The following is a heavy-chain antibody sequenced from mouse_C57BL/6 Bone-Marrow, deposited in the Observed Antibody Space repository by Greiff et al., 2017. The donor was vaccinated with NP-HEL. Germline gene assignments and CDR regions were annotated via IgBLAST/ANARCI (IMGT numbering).Heavy chain of an antibody. CDR1: GYTFTSYG. D-gene: IGHD2-4*01. Sequence: QVHVKQSGAELARPGASVKLSCKASGYTFTSYGISWVKQRTGQGLEWIGEIYPRSGNTYYNEKFKGKATLTADKSSSTAYMELRSLTSEDSAVYFCAREEEFYYDYDVGAMDYGGQGTSVTVSA. CDR3: AREEEFYYDYDVGAMDY. V-gene: IGHV1-81*01. CDR2: IYPRSGNT. J-gene: IGHJ4*01.